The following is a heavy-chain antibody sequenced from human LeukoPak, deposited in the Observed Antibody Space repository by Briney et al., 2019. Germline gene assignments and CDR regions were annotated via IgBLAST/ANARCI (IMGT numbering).Heavy chain of an antibody. J-gene: IGHJ3*01. CDR3: ANPIGFAA. D-gene: IGHD2-21*01. CDR1: GFSFRNYG. Sequence: QSGGSLRLSCAASGFSFRNYGMHWVRQAPGRGLQFVSFISLDGTKKYYADSVKGRFTISRDNAKNTVDLQMSGLRFEDTAVYYCANPIGFAAWGQGTMVTVSS. CDR2: ISLDGTKK. V-gene: IGHV3-30*06.